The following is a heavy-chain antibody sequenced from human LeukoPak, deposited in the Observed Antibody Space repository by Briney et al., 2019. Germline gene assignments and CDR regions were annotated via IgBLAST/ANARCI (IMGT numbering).Heavy chain of an antibody. V-gene: IGHV4-39*07. CDR1: GGSISSSSYY. Sequence: SETLSLTCTVSGGSISSSSYYWGWIRQPPGKGLEWIGSIYYSGSTNYNPSLKSRVTISVDTSKNQFSLKLSSVTAADTAVYYCARVRRYCSITSCSSYTPDYWGQGTLVTVSS. CDR2: IYYSGST. J-gene: IGHJ4*02. CDR3: ARVRRYCSITSCSSYTPDY. D-gene: IGHD2-2*01.